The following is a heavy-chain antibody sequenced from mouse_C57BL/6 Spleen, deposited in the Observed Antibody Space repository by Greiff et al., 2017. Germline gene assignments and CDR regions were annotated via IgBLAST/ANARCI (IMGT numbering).Heavy chain of an antibody. V-gene: IGHV1-81*01. CDR1: GYTFTSYG. Sequence: LQESGAELARPGASVKLSCKASGYTFTSYGISWVKQRTGQGLEWIGEIYPRSGNTYYNEKFKGKATLTADKSSSTAYMELRGLTSEDSAVYFCARSGGYHFDYWGQGTTLTVSS. CDR2: IYPRSGNT. CDR3: ARSGGYHFDY. J-gene: IGHJ2*01. D-gene: IGHD2-2*01.